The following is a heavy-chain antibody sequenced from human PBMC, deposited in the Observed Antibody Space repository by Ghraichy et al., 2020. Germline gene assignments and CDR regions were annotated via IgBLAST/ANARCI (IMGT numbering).Heavy chain of an antibody. D-gene: IGHD4-17*01. CDR1: GFTFSSYA. J-gene: IGHJ4*02. Sequence: GGSLRLSCAASGFTFSSYAMSWVRQAPGKGLEWVSAISGSGGSTYYADSVKGRFTISRDNSKNTLYLQMNSLRAEDTAVYYCAKTRVDYEAPYYFDYWGQGTLVTVSS. CDR2: ISGSGGST. V-gene: IGHV3-23*01. CDR3: AKTRVDYEAPYYFDY.